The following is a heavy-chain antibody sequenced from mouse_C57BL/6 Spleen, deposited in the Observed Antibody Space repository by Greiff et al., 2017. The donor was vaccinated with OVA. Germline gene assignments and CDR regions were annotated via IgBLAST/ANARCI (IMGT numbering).Heavy chain of an antibody. CDR3: ARVPSNYYAMDY. CDR2: IWSDGST. V-gene: IGHV2-6*03. CDR1: GFSLTSYG. J-gene: IGHJ4*01. D-gene: IGHD2-10*02. Sequence: VKVVESGPGLVAPSQSLSITCTVSGFSLTSYGVHWVRQPPGKGLEWLVVIWSDGSTTYNSALKSRLSISKDNSKSQVFLKMNSLQTDDTAMYYCARVPSNYYAMDYWGQGTSVTVSS.